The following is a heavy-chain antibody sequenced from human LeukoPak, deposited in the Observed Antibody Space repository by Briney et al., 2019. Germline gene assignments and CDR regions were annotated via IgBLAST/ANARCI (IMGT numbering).Heavy chain of an antibody. CDR1: GGTFSSYA. CDR2: IIPIFGTA. J-gene: IGHJ4*02. D-gene: IGHD3-3*01. V-gene: IGHV1-69*06. CDR3: ATGRITIFGVVIPYFDY. Sequence: ASVKVSCKASGGTFSSYAISWVRQAPGQGLEWMGGIIPIFGTANYAQKFQGRVTMTEDTSTDTAYMELSSLRSEDTAVYYCATGRITIFGVVIPYFDYWGQGTLVTVSS.